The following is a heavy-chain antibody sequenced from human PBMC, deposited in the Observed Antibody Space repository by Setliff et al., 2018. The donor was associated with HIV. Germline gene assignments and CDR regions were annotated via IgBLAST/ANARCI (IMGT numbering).Heavy chain of an antibody. V-gene: IGHV4-4*09. Sequence: KPSETLSLTCTVSGGSISSYYWSWIRQPPGKGLEWIGYIYTSGSINYNPSLKSRVTISVDTSKNQFSLKLTSVAAADTAVYYCARVQMAYAAFDVWGQGTMVTVSS. D-gene: IGHD4-17*01. CDR2: IYTSGSI. J-gene: IGHJ3*01. CDR3: ARVQMAYAAFDV. CDR1: GGSISSYY.